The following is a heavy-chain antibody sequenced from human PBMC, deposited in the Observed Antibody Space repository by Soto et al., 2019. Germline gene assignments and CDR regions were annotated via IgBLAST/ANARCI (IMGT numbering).Heavy chain of an antibody. CDR2: ISGSGGST. V-gene: IGHV3-23*01. D-gene: IGHD1-1*01. CDR1: GFTFSSYA. Sequence: GGSLRLSCADSGFTFSSYAMSWVRQAPGKGLEWVSAISGSGGSTYYAHSVKGRFTISRDNSKNTLYLQMNSLRAEDTAVYYCAKSPPYNWNDPSFDYWGQGTLVTVSS. J-gene: IGHJ4*02. CDR3: AKSPPYNWNDPSFDY.